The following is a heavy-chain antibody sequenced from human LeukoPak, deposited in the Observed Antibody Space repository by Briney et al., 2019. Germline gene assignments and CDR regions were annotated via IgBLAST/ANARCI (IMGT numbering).Heavy chain of an antibody. CDR1: GGSINGYF. V-gene: IGHV4-59*01. CDR3: ARVFRGAVTSNWFAP. J-gene: IGHJ5*02. Sequence: SETLSLTCTVSGGSINGYFWTWIRQPPGKGLEWIGYISDSGSTNYNPSLKSRVTLSVDSSNTESSLRLNSVTAADTAIYYCARVFRGAVTSNWFAPWGQGTPVTVSS. CDR2: ISDSGST. D-gene: IGHD4-17*01.